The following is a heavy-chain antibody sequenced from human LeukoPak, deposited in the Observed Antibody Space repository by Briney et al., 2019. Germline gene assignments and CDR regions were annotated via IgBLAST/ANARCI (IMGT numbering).Heavy chain of an antibody. CDR2: INHSGST. J-gene: IGHJ4*02. Sequence: PSETLSLTCAVYGGSFSGYYWSWIRQPPGKGLKWIGEINHSGSTNYNPSLKSRVTISVDTSKNQFSLKLSSVTAADTAVYYCARRGYCSSTSCYWVYWGQGTLVTVSS. D-gene: IGHD2-2*01. V-gene: IGHV4-34*01. CDR3: ARRGYCSSTSCYWVY. CDR1: GGSFSGYY.